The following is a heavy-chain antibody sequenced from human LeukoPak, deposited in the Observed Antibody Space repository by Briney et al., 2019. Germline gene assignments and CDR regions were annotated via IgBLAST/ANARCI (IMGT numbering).Heavy chain of an antibody. CDR1: GFTFSSYG. V-gene: IGHV3-33*01. D-gene: IGHD3-10*01. CDR3: ASLIGSYGSGTSYYFDY. Sequence: PGRSLRLSCAASGFTFSSYGMHWVRQAPGKGLEWVAVIWYDGSNKYYADSVKGRFTISRDNSKNTLYLQMNSPRAEDTAVYYCASLIGSYGSGTSYYFDYWGQGTLVTVSS. J-gene: IGHJ4*02. CDR2: IWYDGSNK.